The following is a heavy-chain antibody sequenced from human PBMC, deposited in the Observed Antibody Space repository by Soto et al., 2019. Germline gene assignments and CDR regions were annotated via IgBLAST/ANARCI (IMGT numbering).Heavy chain of an antibody. CDR2: IWYDGNNK. J-gene: IGHJ4*02. CDR1: GFTFSNYG. V-gene: IGHV3-33*01. CDR3: ARGLHSLFDY. D-gene: IGHD2-21*01. Sequence: QVQLVESGGGVVQPGGSLRLSCAASGFTFSNYGMHWVRQAPGKGLEWVAVIWYDGNNKYYADSVKGRFTISRDNSNNTLYVQMTSLRAEDTAVYYSARGLHSLFDYWGQGTLVTVSS.